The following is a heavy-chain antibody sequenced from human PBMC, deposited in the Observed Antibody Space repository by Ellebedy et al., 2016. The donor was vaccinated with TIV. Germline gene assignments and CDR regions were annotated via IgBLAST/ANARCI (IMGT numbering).Heavy chain of an antibody. Sequence: GESLKISSAASGFTFSSYWMNWVRQAPGKGLEWVANINEDGSKKYYVDSVKGRFTISRDNAKNSLYLQMNSLRAEDTAVYNCARRYMDVWGRGTTVTVSS. CDR2: INEDGSKK. CDR3: ARRYMDV. CDR1: GFTFSSYW. V-gene: IGHV3-7*01. J-gene: IGHJ6*03.